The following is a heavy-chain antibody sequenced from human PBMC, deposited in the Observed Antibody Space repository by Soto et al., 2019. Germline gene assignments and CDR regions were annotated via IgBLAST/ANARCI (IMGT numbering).Heavy chain of an antibody. CDR1: GGTFSSYA. D-gene: IGHD2-15*01. V-gene: IGHV1-69*01. Sequence: QVQLVQSGAEVKKPGSSVKVSGKASGGTFSSYAISWVRQATGQGLEWMGGIIPIFGTANYAQKFQGRVTITADESTSTAYMELRSLRSEDRAVYYCARARAPGAVAPGRDAFDIWGPGTMVTVAS. CDR2: IIPIFGTA. CDR3: ARARAPGAVAPGRDAFDI. J-gene: IGHJ3*02.